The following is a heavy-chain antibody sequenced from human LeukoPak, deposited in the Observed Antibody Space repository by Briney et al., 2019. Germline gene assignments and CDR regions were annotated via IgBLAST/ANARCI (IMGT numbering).Heavy chain of an antibody. CDR1: GFTFSSYA. J-gene: IGHJ6*03. CDR2: ISGSGGST. CDR3: ARDSGYSSDLDYYYMDV. V-gene: IGHV3-23*01. Sequence: GGSLRLSCAASGFTFSSYAMSWVRQAPGKGLEWVSAISGSGGSTYYADSVKGRFTISRDNAKNSLSLQMNSLRAEDTAVYYCARDSGYSSDLDYYYMDVWGKGTTVTVSS. D-gene: IGHD6-19*01.